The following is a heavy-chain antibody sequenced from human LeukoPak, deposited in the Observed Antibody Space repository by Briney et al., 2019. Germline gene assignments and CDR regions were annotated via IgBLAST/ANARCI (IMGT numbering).Heavy chain of an antibody. CDR2: ISSSSSTI. CDR1: GFTFSDYY. Sequence: GASLRLSCAASGFTFSDYYMSWIRQAPGKGLEWISYISSSSSTIYYADSVKGRFTISRDNAKNSLYLQMNSLRAEDTAVYYCARLRFRLDDYWGQGTLVTVSS. J-gene: IGHJ4*02. V-gene: IGHV3-11*04. CDR3: ARLRFRLDDY. D-gene: IGHD2-21*02.